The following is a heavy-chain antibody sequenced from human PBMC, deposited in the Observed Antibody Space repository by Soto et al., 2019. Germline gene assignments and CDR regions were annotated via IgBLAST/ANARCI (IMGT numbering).Heavy chain of an antibody. J-gene: IGHJ6*02. Sequence: SLRLSCAASGFTVSSNYMSWVRQAPGKGLEWVSVIYSGGSTYYADSVKGRFTISRDNSKNTLYLQMNSLRAEDTAVYYCARDLGYCSGGSCPYYYYGMDVWGQGTTVTVSS. CDR2: IYSGGST. CDR1: GFTVSSNY. V-gene: IGHV3-53*01. D-gene: IGHD2-15*01. CDR3: ARDLGYCSGGSCPYYYYGMDV.